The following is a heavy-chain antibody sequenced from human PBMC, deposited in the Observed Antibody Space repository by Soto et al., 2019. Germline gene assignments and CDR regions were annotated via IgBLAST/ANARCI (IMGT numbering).Heavy chain of an antibody. CDR1: GGSISTPDYY. CDR2: IYYSGNS. J-gene: IGHJ6*02. D-gene: IGHD2-2*01. Sequence: QVQLQESGPGLVKPSQTLSLTCTVSGGSISTPDYYYSWIRQPPGKGLEWIGYIYYSGNSYSYPSLKSRVAISLDTSKNQFSLKLSSVTAADTAVYYCARVYCSRSSCFGMDVWGQGTTVTVSS. V-gene: IGHV4-30-4*01. CDR3: ARVYCSRSSCFGMDV.